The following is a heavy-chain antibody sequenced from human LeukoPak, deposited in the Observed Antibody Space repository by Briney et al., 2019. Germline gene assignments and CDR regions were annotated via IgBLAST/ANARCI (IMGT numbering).Heavy chain of an antibody. J-gene: IGHJ4*02. D-gene: IGHD3-22*01. CDR1: GDSVSTNSAA. V-gene: IGHV6-1*01. Sequence: SQTLSLTCAISGDSVSTNSAAWNWIRQSPSRGLEWLGRTYYRSKWYHDYAVSVKSRITINSDTSKNQFSLQLNSVTPEDTAVYYCARDRDYYETSGYHTYYFDYWGQGTLVTVSS. CDR2: TYYRSKWYH. CDR3: ARDRDYYETSGYHTYYFDY.